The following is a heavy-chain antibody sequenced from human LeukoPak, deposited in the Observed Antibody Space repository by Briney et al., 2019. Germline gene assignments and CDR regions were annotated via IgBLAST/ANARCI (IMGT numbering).Heavy chain of an antibody. CDR2: INHSGST. V-gene: IGHV4-34*01. CDR1: GGSFSGYY. CDR3: ARGRGYYYYYYMDV. D-gene: IGHD3-10*01. Sequence: SETLSLACAVYGGSFSGYYWSWIRQPPGKGLEWIGEINHSGSTNYNPSLKSRVTISVDTSKNQFSLKLSSVTAADTAVYYCARGRGYYYYYYMDVWGKGTTVTVSS. J-gene: IGHJ6*03.